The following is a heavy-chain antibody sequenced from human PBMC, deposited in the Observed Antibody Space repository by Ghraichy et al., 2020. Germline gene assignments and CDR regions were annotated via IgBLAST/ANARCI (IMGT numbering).Heavy chain of an antibody. CDR3: ARLDCSSASCYSGIFYFDY. CDR2: IYYSGST. Sequence: SETLSLTCTVSSDSISSSSYYWGWIRQPPGKGLEWIGSIYYSGSTYYNPSLRSRVTISVDTSKNQFSLKLSSVTAADTAVYYCARLDCSSASCYSGIFYFDYWGQGTLVTVSS. J-gene: IGHJ4*02. V-gene: IGHV4-39*01. D-gene: IGHD2-2*02. CDR1: SDSISSSSYY.